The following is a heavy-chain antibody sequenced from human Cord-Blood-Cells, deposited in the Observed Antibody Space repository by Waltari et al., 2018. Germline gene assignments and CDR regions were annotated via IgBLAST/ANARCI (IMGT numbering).Heavy chain of an antibody. V-gene: IGHV3-66*01. CDR3: ARVHSSHAFDI. CDR2: IYSGGST. J-gene: IGHJ3*02. CDR1: GFTVSSHY. Sequence: EVQLVESGGGWVQPGGSLRLSCAASGFTVSSHYMSWVRQAPGKGLEWVSVIYSGGSTYYADSVKGRFTISRDNSKNTLYLQMNSLRAEDTAVYYCARVHSSHAFDIWGQGTMVTVSS.